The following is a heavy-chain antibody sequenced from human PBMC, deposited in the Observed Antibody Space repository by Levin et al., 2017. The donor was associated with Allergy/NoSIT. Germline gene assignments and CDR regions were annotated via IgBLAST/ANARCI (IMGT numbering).Heavy chain of an antibody. CDR1: GFTFIGYA. D-gene: IGHD3-10*01. J-gene: IGHJ5*02. V-gene: IGHV3-23*01. CDR2: INGVGGGT. CDR3: AKYYGSGLRWFDA. Sequence: GGSLRLSCAASGFTFIGYAMTWVRQAPGKGLDWVSSINGVGGGTYYADSVKGRFTISRDNFKNTLHLQMNSLRAEDTAVYYCAKYYGSGLRWFDAWGQGTLVTVSP.